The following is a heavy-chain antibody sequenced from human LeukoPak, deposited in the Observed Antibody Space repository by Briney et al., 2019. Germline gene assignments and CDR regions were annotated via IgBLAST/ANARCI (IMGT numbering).Heavy chain of an antibody. D-gene: IGHD3-16*02. CDR2: ISSSGSTI. V-gene: IGHV3-48*03. J-gene: IGHJ4*02. Sequence: GGSLRLSCAASGFTFSSYEMNWVRQAPGKGLEWVSYISSSGSTIYYADSAKGRFTISRDNAKNSLYLQMNSLRAEDTAVYYCARTPLRLRLGELSPHSVGYFDYWGQGTLVTVSS. CDR1: GFTFSSYE. CDR3: ARTPLRLRLGELSPHSVGYFDY.